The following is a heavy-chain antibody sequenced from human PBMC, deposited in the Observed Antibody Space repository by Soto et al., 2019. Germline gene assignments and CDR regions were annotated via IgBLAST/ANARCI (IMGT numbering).Heavy chain of an antibody. Sequence: GALVKVSCKASRGTFSSYAITWVRQAPGQGLEWMGVIIPIFGTANYAQKFQGRVTITADKSTSTAYMELSSLRSEDTAVYYCARASGSGGGDYYYYGMDVWGQGTTVTVSS. CDR2: IIPIFGTA. CDR3: ARASGSGGGDYYYYGMDV. J-gene: IGHJ6*02. D-gene: IGHD2-21*01. V-gene: IGHV1-69*06. CDR1: RGTFSSYA.